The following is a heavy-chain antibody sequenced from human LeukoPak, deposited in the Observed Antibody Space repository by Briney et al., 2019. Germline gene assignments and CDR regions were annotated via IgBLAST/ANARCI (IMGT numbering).Heavy chain of an antibody. V-gene: IGHV4-59*01. Sequence: PSETLSLTCTVSGGSISSYYWNWIRQSPGKGLEWIGYIHYSGRTSYNPSLKSRVTISVDTSKSQFSLKLSSLTAADTAVYYCARVVSSWYGGLDYWGQGVLVAVSS. D-gene: IGHD6-13*01. CDR3: ARVVSSWYGGLDY. CDR2: IHYSGRT. J-gene: IGHJ4*02. CDR1: GGSISSYY.